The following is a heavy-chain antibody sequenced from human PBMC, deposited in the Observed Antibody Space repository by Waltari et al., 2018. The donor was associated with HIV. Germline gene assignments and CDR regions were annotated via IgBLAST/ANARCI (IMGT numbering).Heavy chain of an antibody. V-gene: IGHV3-30*18. J-gene: IGHJ4*02. Sequence: QVQLVESGGGVVQPGRSLRLSCAASGFTFRSYRIHWVRQATGKGLEWVAVISYDGSNKYYADSVKGRFTISRDNSKNTLYLQMNSLRAEDTAVYYCAKDQDDYVWGSYRESGVDFDYWGQGTLVTVSS. D-gene: IGHD3-16*02. CDR2: ISYDGSNK. CDR3: AKDQDDYVWGSYRESGVDFDY. CDR1: GFTFRSYR.